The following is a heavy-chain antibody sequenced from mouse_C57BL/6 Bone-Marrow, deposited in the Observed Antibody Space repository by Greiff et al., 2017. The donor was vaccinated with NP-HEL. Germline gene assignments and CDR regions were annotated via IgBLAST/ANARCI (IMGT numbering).Heavy chain of an antibody. Sequence: EVQLVESGGGLVQPGGSLKLSCAASGFTFSDYGMAWVRQAPRKGPEWVAFISNLAYSIYYADTVTGRFTISRENAKNTLYLEVSSLMSEDTAMYYCARHEQRDWCFDVWGKGTTVTVSS. V-gene: IGHV5-15*01. CDR1: GFTFSDYG. CDR2: ISNLAYSI. CDR3: ARHEQRDWCFDV. J-gene: IGHJ1*03.